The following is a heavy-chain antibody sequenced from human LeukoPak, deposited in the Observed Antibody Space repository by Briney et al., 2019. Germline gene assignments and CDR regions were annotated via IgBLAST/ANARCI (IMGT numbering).Heavy chain of an antibody. J-gene: IGHJ2*01. CDR3: AREIGMMATISGGKGNWYFDL. D-gene: IGHD5-12*01. CDR1: GFTFSYYS. V-gene: IGHV3-48*04. CDR2: TSSSSSTI. Sequence: GGSLRLSCAVSGFTFSYYSMNWVRQAPGKGLEWVSYTSSSSSTIYYADSVKGRFTISRDNAKNSLYLQMNSLRAEDTAVYYCAREIGMMATISGGKGNWYFDLWGRGTLVTVSS.